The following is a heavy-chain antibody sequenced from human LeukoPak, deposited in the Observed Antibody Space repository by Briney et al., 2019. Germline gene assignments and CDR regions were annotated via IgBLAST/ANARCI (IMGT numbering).Heavy chain of an antibody. D-gene: IGHD1-14*01. J-gene: IGHJ6*03. CDR3: ARDRSSGFNRDYYMAV. V-gene: IGHV3-30*04. Sequence: GRSLRLSCATSGFTFSSYAMHWVRQAPGKGLEWVAVISYDGSNKYYADSVKGRFTIARDNSKKTVSLQMNSLRPDDTAVYYCARDRSSGFNRDYYMAVWGKGTTVTISS. CDR1: GFTFSSYA. CDR2: ISYDGSNK.